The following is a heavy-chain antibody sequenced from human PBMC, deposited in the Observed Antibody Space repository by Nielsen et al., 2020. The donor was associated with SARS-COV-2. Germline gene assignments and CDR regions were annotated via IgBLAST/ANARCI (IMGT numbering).Heavy chain of an antibody. D-gene: IGHD6-19*01. Sequence: GESLKISCAASGFTVSSNYMSWVRQAPGKGLEWVSVIYSGGSTYYADSVKGRFTISRDNSKNTLYLQMNSLRAEDTAVYYCAREDIGQWLLYWGQGTLVTVSS. J-gene: IGHJ4*02. CDR1: GFTVSSNY. V-gene: IGHV3-53*01. CDR2: IYSGGST. CDR3: AREDIGQWLLY.